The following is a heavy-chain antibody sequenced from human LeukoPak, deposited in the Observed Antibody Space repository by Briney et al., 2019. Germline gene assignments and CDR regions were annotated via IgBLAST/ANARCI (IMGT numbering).Heavy chain of an antibody. CDR1: GFTFSSYA. J-gene: IGHJ4*02. CDR2: ISGSGGST. CDR3: AKKDFDWLLPPLGAFDI. D-gene: IGHD3-9*01. V-gene: IGHV3-23*01. Sequence: PGGSLRLSCAASGFTFSSYAMSWVRQAPGKGLEWVSAISGSGGSTYYADSVKSRFTISRDNSKNTLYLQMNSLRAEDTAVYYCAKKDFDWLLPPLGAFDIWGQGTLVTVSS.